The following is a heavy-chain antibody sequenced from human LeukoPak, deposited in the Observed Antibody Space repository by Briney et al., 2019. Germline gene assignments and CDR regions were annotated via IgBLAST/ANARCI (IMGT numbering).Heavy chain of an antibody. CDR3: RVGGDYYGSGSFDY. Sequence: GGSLRLSCAASGFTFSSYWMSWVRQAPGKGLEWVANIKQDGSEKYYVDSVKGRFTISRDNAKNSLYLQMNSLRAEDAAVYYCRVGGDYYGSGSFDYWGQGTLVTVSS. J-gene: IGHJ4*02. CDR1: GFTFSSYW. CDR2: IKQDGSEK. V-gene: IGHV3-7*01. D-gene: IGHD3-10*01.